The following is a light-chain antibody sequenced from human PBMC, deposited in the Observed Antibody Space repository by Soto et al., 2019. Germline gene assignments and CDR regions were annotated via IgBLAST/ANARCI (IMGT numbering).Light chain of an antibody. CDR3: SSYAGSNNYV. Sequence: QSALTQPPSASGSPGQSVTISCTGTSSDVGGYNYVSWYQQHPGKAPKLMIYEVSKRPSGVPDRFSGSKSGNTASLTVSGLQAVDEADYYCSSYAGSNNYVFGTGTNVTVL. CDR2: EVS. V-gene: IGLV2-8*01. J-gene: IGLJ1*01. CDR1: SSDVGGYNY.